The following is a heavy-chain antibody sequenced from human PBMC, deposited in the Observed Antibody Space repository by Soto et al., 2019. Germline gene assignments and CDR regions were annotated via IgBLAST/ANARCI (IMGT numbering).Heavy chain of an antibody. D-gene: IGHD2-21*02. CDR2: INPGGGRT. CDR3: ARGPSCGGDCYLFDY. V-gene: IGHV1-46*01. Sequence: ASVKVSCKASGYTFTSYYIHWVRQAPGQGLEWVAMINPGGGRTKNAQMFQGRVTLTRDTSAGTVDMELSSLTSDDTAVYYCARGPSCGGDCYLFDYWGQGSLVTVSS. CDR1: GYTFTSYY. J-gene: IGHJ4*02.